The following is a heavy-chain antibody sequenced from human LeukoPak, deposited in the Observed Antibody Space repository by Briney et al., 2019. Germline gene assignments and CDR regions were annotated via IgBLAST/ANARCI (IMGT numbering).Heavy chain of an antibody. CDR3: ARGGSGSYFSWLDP. J-gene: IGHJ5*02. V-gene: IGHV1-2*02. D-gene: IGHD3-10*01. Sequence: ASVKVSCKASGYTFNGYYIHWVRQAPGQGLECVGWINPNSGGTNYAQKFQGRVTMTRDTSISTAYMELSRLRSDDTAVYYCARGGSGSYFSWLDPWGQGTLVTVS. CDR1: GYTFNGYY. CDR2: INPNSGGT.